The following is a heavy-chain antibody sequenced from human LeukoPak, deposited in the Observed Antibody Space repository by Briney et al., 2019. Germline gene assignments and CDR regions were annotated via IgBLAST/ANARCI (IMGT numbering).Heavy chain of an antibody. CDR3: ARGARGGYSSTWYDY. Sequence: KPGESLKISCKASGYSFTTSWIGWVRRMPGKGLEWMGIIYPGDSDTRYRPSFQGQVTISADKSITTAYLQWSSLKASDTAMYYCARGARGGYSSTWYDYWGQGTLVTASS. J-gene: IGHJ4*02. D-gene: IGHD6-13*01. CDR1: GYSFTTSW. CDR2: IYPGDSDT. V-gene: IGHV5-51*03.